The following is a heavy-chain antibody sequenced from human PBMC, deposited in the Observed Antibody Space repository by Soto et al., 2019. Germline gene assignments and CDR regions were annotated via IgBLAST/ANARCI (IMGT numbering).Heavy chain of an antibody. V-gene: IGHV4-59*01. J-gene: IGHJ5*02. Sequence: SETLSLTCTVSGGSISSFYWSWIRQPPGKGLEWIGYIYYSGRTSYNPSLKSRVSISVDTSKNQFSLKLSSVTAADTALYYCARDQSSGWFSTWFDPWGQGTLVTVSS. CDR3: ARDQSSGWFSTWFDP. D-gene: IGHD6-19*01. CDR1: GGSISSFY. CDR2: IYYSGRT.